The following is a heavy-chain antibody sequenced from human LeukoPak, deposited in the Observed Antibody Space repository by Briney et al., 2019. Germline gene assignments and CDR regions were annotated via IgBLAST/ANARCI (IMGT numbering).Heavy chain of an antibody. CDR3: ARGVVVVVAATRTEQGWFDP. Sequence: ASVTVSFKASGYTFTSYAMKWVRQAPGHGLEWMGWINTNTGNPTYAQGFTGRFVLSLDTSVSTAYLQISSLKAEDTAVCYCARGVVVVVAATRTEQGWFDPWGQGTLVTVSS. CDR2: INTNTGNP. V-gene: IGHV7-4-1*02. CDR1: GYTFTSYA. J-gene: IGHJ5*02. D-gene: IGHD2-15*01.